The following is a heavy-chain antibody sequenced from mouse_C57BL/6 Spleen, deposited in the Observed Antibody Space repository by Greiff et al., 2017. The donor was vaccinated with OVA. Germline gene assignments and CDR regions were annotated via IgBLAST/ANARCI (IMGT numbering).Heavy chain of an antibody. CDR1: GFSLTSYG. V-gene: IGHV2-2*01. Sequence: QVQLQQSGPGLVQPSQSLSITCTVSGFSLTSYGVHWVRQSPGKGLEWLGVIWSGGSTDYNAAFISRLSISKDNSKSQVFFKMNSLQADDTAIYYCARNHDGYYPWYFDVWGTGTTVTVSS. CDR3: ARNHDGYYPWYFDV. J-gene: IGHJ1*03. D-gene: IGHD2-3*01. CDR2: IWSGGST.